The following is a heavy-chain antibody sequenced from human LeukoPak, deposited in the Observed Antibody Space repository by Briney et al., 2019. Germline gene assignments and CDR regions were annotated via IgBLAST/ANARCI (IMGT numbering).Heavy chain of an antibody. V-gene: IGHV3-48*02. CDR1: GFTFNAYH. D-gene: IGHD2-8*01. CDR2: ISGDSNTI. J-gene: IGHJ6*02. CDR3: AREGCTMTTCRRAGGHLDV. Sequence: GGSLRLSCAASGFTFNAYHMNWVRQAPGKGLEWISYISGDSNTIYYADSVRGRFTISRNNAKNSLYLQMNSLRDEDTAMYYCAREGCTMTTCRRAGGHLDVWGQGTTVTVSS.